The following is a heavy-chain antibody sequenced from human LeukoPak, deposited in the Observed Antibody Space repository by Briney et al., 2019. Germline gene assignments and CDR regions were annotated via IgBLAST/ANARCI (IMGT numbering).Heavy chain of an antibody. V-gene: IGHV3-21*01. CDR2: ISSSSSHI. J-gene: IGHJ4*02. D-gene: IGHD2-8*02. CDR3: ARVVPGTGFFY. Sequence: GGSLRLSCAASGFTFSSYSMNWVRQAPGKGLEWVSSISSSSSHIYYADSVKGRFTISGDDAKNSLYLQMNSLRAEDTAVYYCARVVPGTGFFYWGQGTLVTVSS. CDR1: GFTFSSYS.